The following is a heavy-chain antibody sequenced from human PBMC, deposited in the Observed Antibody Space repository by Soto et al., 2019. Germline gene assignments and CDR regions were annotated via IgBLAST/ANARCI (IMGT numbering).Heavy chain of an antibody. D-gene: IGHD1-26*01. Sequence: EVPLLESGGGLVQPGGSLRLSCAASGFTFSSYAMRWVRQAPVKGLEWVSAISGSGDSTYYADSVKGRFTISRDNSKNTLHLQMNSLRAEDTAVYYCARRGSGSYYDYWGQGTLVTVSS. CDR1: GFTFSSYA. J-gene: IGHJ4*02. V-gene: IGHV3-23*01. CDR2: ISGSGDST. CDR3: ARRGSGSYYDY.